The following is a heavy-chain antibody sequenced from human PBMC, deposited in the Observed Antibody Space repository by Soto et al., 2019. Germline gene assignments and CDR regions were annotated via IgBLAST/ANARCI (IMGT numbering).Heavy chain of an antibody. V-gene: IGHV4-59*01. J-gene: IGHJ6*03. CDR1: GDSISSYY. D-gene: IGHD1-1*01. CDR3: ARDGRKNWNYDHYYYMDV. CDR2: IYYSGST. Sequence: PSETLSLTCTVSGDSISSYYWSWIRQPPGKGLEWIGYIYYSGSTNYNPSLKSRVTISVDTSKNQFSLKLSSVTAADTAVYYCARDGRKNWNYDHYYYMDVWGKGTTVTVSS.